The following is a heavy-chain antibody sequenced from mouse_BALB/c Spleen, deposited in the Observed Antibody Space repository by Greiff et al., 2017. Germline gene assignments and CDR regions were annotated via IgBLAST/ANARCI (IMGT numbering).Heavy chain of an antibody. J-gene: IGHJ2*01. CDR1: GFTFSSFG. D-gene: IGHD2-4*01. CDR3: ARSYDYDLYYLDY. CDR2: ISSGSSTI. V-gene: IGHV5-17*02. Sequence: DVQLVESGGGLVQPGGSRKLSCAASGFTFSSFGMHWVRQAPEKGLEWVAYISSGSSTIYYADTVKGRFTISRDNPKNTLFLQMTSLRSEDTAMYYCARSYDYDLYYLDYWGQGTTLTVSS.